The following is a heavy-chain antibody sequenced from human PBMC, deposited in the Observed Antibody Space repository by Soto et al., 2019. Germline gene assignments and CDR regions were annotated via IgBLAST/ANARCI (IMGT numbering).Heavy chain of an antibody. CDR2: IYYSGST. V-gene: IGHV4-31*03. Sequence: PSETLSLSCTVSGGSISSGGYYWSWIRQHPGKGLEWIGYIYYSGSTYYNPSLKSRVTISVGTSKNQFSLKLSSVTAADTAVYYCARDRSRGYDSRGYPYPYGMDVWGQGTTVTVSS. CDR3: ARDRSRGYDSRGYPYPYGMDV. D-gene: IGHD3-22*01. J-gene: IGHJ6*02. CDR1: GGSISSGGYY.